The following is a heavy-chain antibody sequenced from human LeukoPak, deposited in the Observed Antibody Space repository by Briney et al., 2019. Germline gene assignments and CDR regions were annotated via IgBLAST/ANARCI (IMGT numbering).Heavy chain of an antibody. CDR3: ARLLPIAEAGGHYFDY. CDR2: IYYRGST. V-gene: IGHV4-39*01. D-gene: IGHD6-13*01. J-gene: IGHJ4*02. Sequence: PSETLSLTCNVSGGSFIGGIYYWGWVRQPPGQGLEWIASIYYRGSTYYNQSLKSRVTISVDTSKKQFSLKVTSVTAADTAVYYCARLLPIAEAGGHYFDYWGQGTLVTVSS. CDR1: GGSFIGGIYY.